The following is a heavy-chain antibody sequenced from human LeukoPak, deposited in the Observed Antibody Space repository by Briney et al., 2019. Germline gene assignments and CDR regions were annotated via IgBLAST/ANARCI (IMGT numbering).Heavy chain of an antibody. CDR3: ARDRRIQLWSYYCYMDV. CDR2: IIPIFGTA. J-gene: IGHJ6*03. V-gene: IGHV1-69*05. D-gene: IGHD5-18*01. Sequence: SVKVSCKASTYTFTSIGISWVRQAPGQGLEWMGRIIPIFGTANYAQKFQGRVTITTDESTSTAYMELSSLRSEDTAVYYCARDRRIQLWSYYCYMDVWGKGTTVTVSS. CDR1: TYTFTSIG.